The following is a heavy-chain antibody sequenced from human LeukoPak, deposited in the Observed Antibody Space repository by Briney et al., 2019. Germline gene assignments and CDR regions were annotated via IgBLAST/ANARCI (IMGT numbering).Heavy chain of an antibody. J-gene: IGHJ4*02. CDR3: AKFDTFNLWSGYDY. CDR2: ISSSSSYI. V-gene: IGHV3-21*04. Sequence: KPGGSLRLSCAASGFTFSSYSMNWVRQAPGKGLEWVSSISSSSSYIYYADSVKGRFTISRDNSKNTLYLQMNSLRAEDTAVYYCAKFDTFNLWSGYDYWGQGTLVTVSS. D-gene: IGHD3-3*01. CDR1: GFTFSSYS.